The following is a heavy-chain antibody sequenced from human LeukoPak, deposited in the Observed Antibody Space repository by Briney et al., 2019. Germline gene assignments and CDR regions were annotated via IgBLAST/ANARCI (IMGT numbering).Heavy chain of an antibody. CDR2: IKSDGSNT. CDR3: ARELSGWDAFDI. Sequence: PGGSLRLSCAASGFTFSSYEMNWVRQAPGKGLVWVSRIKSDGSNTNYADSVKGRFTISRDNAKNTLHLQMNSLRAEDTAVYYCARELSGWDAFDIWGQGTMVTVSS. V-gene: IGHV3-74*01. CDR1: GFTFSSYE. J-gene: IGHJ3*02. D-gene: IGHD2-15*01.